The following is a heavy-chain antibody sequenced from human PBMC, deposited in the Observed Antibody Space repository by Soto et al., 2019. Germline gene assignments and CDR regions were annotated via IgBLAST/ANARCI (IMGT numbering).Heavy chain of an antibody. CDR2: IIPILGIA. D-gene: IGHD3-10*01. CDR1: GGTFSSYT. CDR3: ASDGGTMVRGYGY. Sequence: QVQLVQSGAEVKKPGSSVKVSCKASGGTFSSYTISWVRQAPGQGLEWMGRIIPILGIANYAQKFQGRVTITADKSTSTAYMGLSSLRSEDTAVYYCASDGGTMVRGYGYWGQGTLVTVSS. J-gene: IGHJ4*02. V-gene: IGHV1-69*02.